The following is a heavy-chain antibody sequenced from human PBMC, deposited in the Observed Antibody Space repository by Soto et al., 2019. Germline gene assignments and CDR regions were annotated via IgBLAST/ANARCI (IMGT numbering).Heavy chain of an antibody. J-gene: IGHJ3*01. Sequence: EVQLVESGGGLVKPGGSLRLSCAASGFTFSSYSMNWVRQAPGKGLEWVSSISSSSSYIYYADSVKGRFTISRDNAKNSLYLQMNSLRAEDTAVYYCARIQIGYHAFDFWGQGTMVTVSS. CDR1: GFTFSSYS. D-gene: IGHD2-15*01. CDR3: ARIQIGYHAFDF. CDR2: ISSSSSYI. V-gene: IGHV3-21*01.